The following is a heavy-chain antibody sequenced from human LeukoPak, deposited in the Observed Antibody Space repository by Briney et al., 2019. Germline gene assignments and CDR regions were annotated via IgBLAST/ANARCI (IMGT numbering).Heavy chain of an antibody. J-gene: IGHJ3*01. CDR1: GDTFTTYG. V-gene: IGHV1-18*01. D-gene: IGHD3-22*01. CDR3: ARTNYYYDSGVAFDL. Sequence: GASVSVSCKASGDTFTTYGISWGRQAPGQGLEWRGWISAYNVNTNYSQKLQGRVTITTDTSTSTAYMDLRSLRSDDTPVYYCARTNYYYDSGVAFDLWGQGTMVTVSS. CDR2: ISAYNVNT.